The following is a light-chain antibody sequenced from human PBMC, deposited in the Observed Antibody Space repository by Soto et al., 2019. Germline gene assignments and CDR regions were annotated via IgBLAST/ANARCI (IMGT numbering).Light chain of an antibody. J-gene: IGLJ2*01. CDR3: SSYTSSSTVL. Sequence: QSVLTQPASVSGSPGQSITISCTGTRSDVGGYNYVSWYQQHPGKAPKLMIYDVGNRPSGVSNRFSGSKSGNTASLTISGLQAEDEADYYCSSYTSSSTVLFGGGTKLTVL. CDR2: DVG. CDR1: RSDVGGYNY. V-gene: IGLV2-14*01.